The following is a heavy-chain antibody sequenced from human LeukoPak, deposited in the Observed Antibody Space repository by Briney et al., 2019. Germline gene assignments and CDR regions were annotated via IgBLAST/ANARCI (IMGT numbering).Heavy chain of an antibody. Sequence: PSETLSLTCTVSGGSISSYYWSWIRQPPGKGLEWIGYIYCSGSTNYNPSLKSRVTISVDTSKNQFSLKLSSVTAADTAVYYCARGRYYYDSSGYLKYFDYWGQGTLVTVSS. V-gene: IGHV4-59*01. CDR1: GGSISSYY. D-gene: IGHD3-22*01. CDR2: IYCSGST. J-gene: IGHJ4*02. CDR3: ARGRYYYDSSGYLKYFDY.